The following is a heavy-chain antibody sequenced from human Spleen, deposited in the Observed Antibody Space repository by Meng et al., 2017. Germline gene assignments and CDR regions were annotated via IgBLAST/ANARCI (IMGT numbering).Heavy chain of an antibody. Sequence: ASVKVSCKASGYTFTSYDINSVRQATGQGLEWMGRINPNSGGTNYAQKFQGRVTMTRDTSISTAYMELSRLRSDDTAVDYCARDRSTPGYSSGWYFSSRMNWFDPWGQGTLVTVSS. V-gene: IGHV1-2*06. J-gene: IGHJ5*02. CDR2: INPNSGGT. CDR1: GYTFTSYD. D-gene: IGHD6-19*01. CDR3: ARDRSTPGYSSGWYFSSRMNWFDP.